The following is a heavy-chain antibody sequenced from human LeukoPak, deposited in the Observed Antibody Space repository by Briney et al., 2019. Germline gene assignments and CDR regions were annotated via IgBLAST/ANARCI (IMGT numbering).Heavy chain of an antibody. Sequence: ASVKVSCKASGYTFTSYYMHWVRQAPGQGLEWMGIINPSGGSTSYAQKFQGRVTMTRDTSISTAYMELSRLRSDDTAVYYCASGDSGWYPTDYWGQGTLVTVSS. D-gene: IGHD6-19*01. CDR3: ASGDSGWYPTDY. CDR1: GYTFTSYY. V-gene: IGHV1-46*01. J-gene: IGHJ4*02. CDR2: INPSGGST.